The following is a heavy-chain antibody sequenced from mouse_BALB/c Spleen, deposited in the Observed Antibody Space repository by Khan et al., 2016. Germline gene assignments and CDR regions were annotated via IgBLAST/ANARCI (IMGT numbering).Heavy chain of an antibody. CDR3: SKVDGYRYYFDY. J-gene: IGHJ2*01. D-gene: IGHD2-3*01. V-gene: IGHV7-3*02. CDR1: GFTFTDYY. CDR2: IRNKANGYTT. Sequence: EVELVESGGGLVQPGGSLRLSCATSGFTFTDYYMSWVRQPPGKALEWLGFIRNKANGYTTEYSAPVKGRFTISRDNSQSILYLQMNTLRAEDSATYYSSKVDGYRYYFDYWGQGTTLTVSS.